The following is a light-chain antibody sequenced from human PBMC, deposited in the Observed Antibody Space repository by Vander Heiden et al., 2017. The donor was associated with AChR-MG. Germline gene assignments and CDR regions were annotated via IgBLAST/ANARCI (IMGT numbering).Light chain of an antibody. CDR3: YSTDNSNNHRFV. J-gene: IGLJ3*02. CDR1: ALPKKF. V-gene: IGLV3-10*01. CDR2: EDT. Sequence: SYELTQPPSVSVSPGQTARITCSGPALPKKFACWYHQKSGQAPVLVSYEDTKRPAGIPERFSCAISGTVATANTSGAQVEDEADDDCYSTDNSNNHRFVFGGGTRLTVL.